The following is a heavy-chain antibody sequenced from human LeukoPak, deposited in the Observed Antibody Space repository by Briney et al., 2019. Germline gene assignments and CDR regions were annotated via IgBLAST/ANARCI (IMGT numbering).Heavy chain of an antibody. Sequence: PGGSLRLSCAVSGFSSRTHWMTWVRQAPGKGLEYVACIKSDGREKYHVDSVKGRFTISRDNTQNSVHLQMNSLSVEDTAVYYCTTAGDEYPEGRAYWGHGTLITVSS. V-gene: IGHV3-7*01. CDR2: IKSDGREK. J-gene: IGHJ4*01. CDR3: TTAGDEYPEGRAY. CDR1: GFSSRTHW. D-gene: IGHD5-24*01.